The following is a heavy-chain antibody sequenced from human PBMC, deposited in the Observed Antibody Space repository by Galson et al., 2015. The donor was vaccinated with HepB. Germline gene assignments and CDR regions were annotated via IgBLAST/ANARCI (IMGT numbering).Heavy chain of an antibody. V-gene: IGHV4-61*02. CDR1: GGSISSGSYY. Sequence: TLSLTCTVSGGSISSGSYYWSWIRQPAGKGLEWIGRIFTSGGANYSPSLESRVTMSIDTSKNQFSLRLSSVTAADTALYYCARVEFLKWFFDPWGQGTPVTVSS. CDR2: IFTSGGA. J-gene: IGHJ5*02. D-gene: IGHD3-3*01. CDR3: ARVEFLKWFFDP.